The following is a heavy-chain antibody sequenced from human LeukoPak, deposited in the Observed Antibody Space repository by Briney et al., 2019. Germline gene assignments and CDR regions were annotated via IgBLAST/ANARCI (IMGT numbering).Heavy chain of an antibody. CDR3: ASLRYILTGYYS. Sequence: SGTLSLTCAVSGVSISTSNWWSWVRQPPGKGLEWIGEIYHNGGTNYNPSLKSRVTISVDKSKNQFSLKLSSVTAADTAVYYCASLRYILTGYYSWGLGTLVTVSS. CDR1: GVSISTSNW. CDR2: IYHNGGT. J-gene: IGHJ4*02. D-gene: IGHD3-9*01. V-gene: IGHV4-4*02.